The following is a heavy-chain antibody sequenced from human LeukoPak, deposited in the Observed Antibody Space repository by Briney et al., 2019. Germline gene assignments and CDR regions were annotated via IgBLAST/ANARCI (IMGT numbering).Heavy chain of an antibody. D-gene: IGHD2-2*01. V-gene: IGHV7-4-1*02. CDR1: GYTFTNYA. J-gene: IGHJ5*02. Sequence: GASVKVSCKASGYTFTNYAMNWVRQAPGQGLEWMGWINTDTGNPTYAQGFTRRLVFSLDTSASTAYLQISSLKAEDTAVYYCARTLFGDQYQLLHNWFDPWGLGTLVTVSS. CDR2: INTDTGNP. CDR3: ARTLFGDQYQLLHNWFDP.